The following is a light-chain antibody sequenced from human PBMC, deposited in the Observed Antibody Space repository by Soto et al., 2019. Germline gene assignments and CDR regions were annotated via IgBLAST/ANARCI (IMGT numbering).Light chain of an antibody. CDR2: GAS. CDR1: QSVSSN. V-gene: IGKV3-20*01. Sequence: DIVLTQSPGTLSLSPGERATLSCRASQSVSSNLAWYQQKPGQAPRLLIYGASSRATGIPDRFSGSGSGTDFTLTISRLGSEDSAVYFCQQYGLSPFTFGPGTKVDIK. J-gene: IGKJ3*01. CDR3: QQYGLSPFT.